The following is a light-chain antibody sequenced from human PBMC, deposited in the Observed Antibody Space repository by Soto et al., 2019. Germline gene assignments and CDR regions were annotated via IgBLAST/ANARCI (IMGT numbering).Light chain of an antibody. V-gene: IGKV1-39*01. CDR3: QQSYSSPIT. Sequence: DIQMTQSPSSLSASVGDRVTITCRASQSISSYLNWYQQKPGKAPKLLIYEASNLQSGVPSRFSGSGSGTDFTLTISSLQPEDFATYYCQQSYSSPITFGQGTRLEIK. CDR1: QSISSY. J-gene: IGKJ5*01. CDR2: EAS.